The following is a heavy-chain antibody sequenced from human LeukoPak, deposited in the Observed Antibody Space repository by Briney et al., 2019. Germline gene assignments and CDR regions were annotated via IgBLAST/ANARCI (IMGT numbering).Heavy chain of an antibody. CDR1: GGSISSYY. CDR3: AREKYCGGDCYSVDY. Sequence: SETLSLTCTVSGGSISSYYWSWLRQPAGKGLEWIGRIYTSGSTNYNPSLTSRVTMSVDTSKNQFSLKLSSVTAADTAVYYCAREKYCGGDCYSVDYWGQGTLVTVSS. J-gene: IGHJ4*02. CDR2: IYTSGST. D-gene: IGHD2-21*01. V-gene: IGHV4-4*07.